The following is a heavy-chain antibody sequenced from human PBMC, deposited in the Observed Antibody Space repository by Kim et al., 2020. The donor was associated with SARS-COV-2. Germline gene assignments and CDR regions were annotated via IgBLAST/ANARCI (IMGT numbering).Heavy chain of an antibody. CDR3: ARDKRTEGGRRMGELSLFPDY. D-gene: IGHD3-16*02. J-gene: IGHJ4*02. CDR1: GFTFSSYW. CDR2: IKQDGSEK. V-gene: IGHV3-7*01. Sequence: GGSLRLFCAASGFTFSSYWMSWVRQAPGKGLEWVANIKQDGSEKYYVDSVKGRFTISRDNSKNSLYLQMNSLSAEDTAEYYCARDKRTEGGRRMGELSLFPDYWGQGTLVTVSS.